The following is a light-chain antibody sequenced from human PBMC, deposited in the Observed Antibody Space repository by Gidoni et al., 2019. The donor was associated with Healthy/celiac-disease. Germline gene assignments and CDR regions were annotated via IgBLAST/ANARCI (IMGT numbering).Light chain of an antibody. CDR1: QSVSSN. CDR3: HQYNNWPPRT. CDR2: GAA. J-gene: IGKJ1*01. Sequence: EIVMTQSPATLSVSPGERDTISCRASQSVSSNFAWSQQKPGQAPRQLIYGAATRSTGIPARFSGSGSWTEFILTISSLQSEDFAVSYCHQYNNWPPRTFGQGTKVEIK. V-gene: IGKV3-15*01.